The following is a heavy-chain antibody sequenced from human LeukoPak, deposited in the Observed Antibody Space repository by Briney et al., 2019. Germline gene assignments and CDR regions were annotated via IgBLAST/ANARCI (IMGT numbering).Heavy chain of an antibody. J-gene: IGHJ5*02. Sequence: ASVKVSCRASGYTFTGYYMHWVRQAPGQGLEWMGRINPNSGGTNYAQKFQGRVTMTRDTSISTAYMELSRLRSDDTAVYYCASSGGYSYGYHSWGQGTLVTVSS. CDR3: ASSGGYSYGYHS. CDR1: GYTFTGYY. D-gene: IGHD5-18*01. V-gene: IGHV1-2*06. CDR2: INPNSGGT.